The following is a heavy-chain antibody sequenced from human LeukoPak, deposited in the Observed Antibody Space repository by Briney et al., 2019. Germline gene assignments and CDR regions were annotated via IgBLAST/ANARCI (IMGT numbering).Heavy chain of an antibody. CDR3: ATGSDNYYDSSSYYPRVDY. CDR2: MNPNSGNT. D-gene: IGHD3-22*01. V-gene: IGHV1-8*01. J-gene: IGHJ4*02. CDR1: GYTFTSYD. Sequence: ASVKVSCKASGYTFTSYDINWVRQATGQGLEWMGWMNPNSGNTGFAQKFQGRVTMTRNTSISTAYMELSSLRSEDTAVYYCATGSDNYYDSSSYYPRVDYWGQGTLVTVSS.